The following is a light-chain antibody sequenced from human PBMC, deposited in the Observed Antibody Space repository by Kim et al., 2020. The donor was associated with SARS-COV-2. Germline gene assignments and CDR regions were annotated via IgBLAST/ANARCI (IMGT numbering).Light chain of an antibody. Sequence: EIVMTQSPATLSVSPGERATLSCRASQSVSSNLAWYQQKPGQAPRLLIYGASTRATGIPARFSGSGSGTEFTLTISSLQSEDFAVYDGQQDNNGPYTFGQGTKLE. CDR3: QQDNNGPYT. V-gene: IGKV3-15*01. CDR1: QSVSSN. J-gene: IGKJ2*01. CDR2: GAS.